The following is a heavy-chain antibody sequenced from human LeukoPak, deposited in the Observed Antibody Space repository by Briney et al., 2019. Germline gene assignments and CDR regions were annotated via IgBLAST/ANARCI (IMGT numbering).Heavy chain of an antibody. CDR3: AKDLHYGSADY. D-gene: IGHD3-10*01. Sequence: GGSLRLSCAASGFTFSSYWMSWVRQAPGKGLVWVSFINPDGSTTNYADSVKGRFTISRDNAKNALYLQMNSLRAEDTAVYYCAKDLHYGSADYWGQGTLVTVSS. CDR2: INPDGSTT. V-gene: IGHV3-74*01. CDR1: GFTFSSYW. J-gene: IGHJ4*02.